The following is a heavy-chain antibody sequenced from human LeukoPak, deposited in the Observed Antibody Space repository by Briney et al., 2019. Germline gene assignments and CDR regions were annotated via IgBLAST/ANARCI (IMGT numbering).Heavy chain of an antibody. Sequence: SQTLSLTCTVFGGSISSGGYYWSWIRQHPGKGLEWIGYIYYSGSTNYNPSLKSRVTISVDTSKNQFSLKLGSVTAADTAVYYCARLAPLRFLDRDYYYGMDVWGQGTTVTVSS. D-gene: IGHD3-3*01. J-gene: IGHJ6*02. V-gene: IGHV4-31*03. CDR3: ARLAPLRFLDRDYYYGMDV. CDR1: GGSISSGGYY. CDR2: IYYSGST.